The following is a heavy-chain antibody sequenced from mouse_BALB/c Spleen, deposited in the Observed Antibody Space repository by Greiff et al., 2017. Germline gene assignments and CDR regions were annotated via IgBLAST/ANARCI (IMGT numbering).Heavy chain of an antibody. Sequence: QVQLQQSGAELVRPGTSVKVSCKASGYAFTNYLIEWVKQRPGQGLEWIGVINPGSGGTIYNEKFKGKATLTADKSSSTAYMQLSSLTSDDSAVYFCARSGFYALGYYAMDYWGQGTSVTVSS. D-gene: IGHD3-1*01. V-gene: IGHV1-54*01. CDR1: GYAFTNYL. J-gene: IGHJ4*01. CDR3: ARSGFYALGYYAMDY. CDR2: INPGSGGT.